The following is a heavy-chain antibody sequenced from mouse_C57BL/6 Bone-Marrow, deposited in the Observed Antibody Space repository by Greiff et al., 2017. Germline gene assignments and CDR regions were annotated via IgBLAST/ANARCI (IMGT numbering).Heavy chain of an antibody. CDR2: IYPRSGNT. D-gene: IGHD3-2*02. CDR1: GYTFTSYG. V-gene: IGHV1-81*01. CDR3: ATDSSGYRVYFDY. J-gene: IGHJ2*01. Sequence: VQGVESGAELARPGASVKLSCKASGYTFTSYGISWVKQRTGQGLEWIGEIYPRSGNTYYNEKFKGKATLTADKSSSTAYMELRSLTSEDSAVYFCATDSSGYRVYFDYWGQGTTLTVSS.